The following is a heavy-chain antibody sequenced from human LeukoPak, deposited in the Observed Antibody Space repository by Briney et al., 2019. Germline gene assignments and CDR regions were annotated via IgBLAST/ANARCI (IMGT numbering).Heavy chain of an antibody. CDR3: ARDHTRGFSYKY. V-gene: IGHV3-7*03. D-gene: IGHD5-24*01. J-gene: IGHJ4*02. CDR2: IKGDGSDN. CDR1: GFIFSTYW. Sequence: GGSLRLSCTASGFIFSTYWVAWVRQAPGKGLEWVAKIKGDGSDNYYVDSVRGRFTISRDNAKNSLYLQMNSLRAEDTAVYYGARDHTRGFSYKYWGQGTLVTVSS.